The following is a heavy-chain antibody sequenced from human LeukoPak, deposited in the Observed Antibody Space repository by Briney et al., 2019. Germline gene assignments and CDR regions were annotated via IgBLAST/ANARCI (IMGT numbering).Heavy chain of an antibody. CDR1: GFTFSSYG. Sequence: GGSLRLSCAASGFTFSSYGMHWVRQAPGKGLEWVAFIRYDGSNKYYADSVKGRFTISRDNSKNTLYLQMNSLRAEDTAVYYCAKGRYYPKDFFDYWGQGTLVTVSS. D-gene: IGHD3-10*01. J-gene: IGHJ4*02. CDR2: IRYDGSNK. CDR3: AKGRYYPKDFFDY. V-gene: IGHV3-30*02.